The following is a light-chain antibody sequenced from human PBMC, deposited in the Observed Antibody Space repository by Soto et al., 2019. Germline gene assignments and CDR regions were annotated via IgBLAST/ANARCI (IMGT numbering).Light chain of an antibody. CDR3: SSFAGNNNLV. CDR1: SSDVGGYNY. V-gene: IGLV2-8*01. J-gene: IGLJ2*01. CDR2: EVS. Sequence: QSALTQPPSASGSPGQSVTISCTGTSSDVGGYNYVSWYQQHPGKAPKRMMSEVSKRPSGVPDRFSGSKSGNTASLTVSGLQAEDEADYYCSSFAGNNNLVFGGGTKLTVL.